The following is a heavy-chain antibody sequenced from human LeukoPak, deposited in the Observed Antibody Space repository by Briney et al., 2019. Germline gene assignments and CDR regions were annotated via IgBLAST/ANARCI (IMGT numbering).Heavy chain of an antibody. CDR3: VSIAATGYYGMDV. CDR1: GGSISSYY. Sequence: SETLSLTCTVSGGSISSYYWSWIRQPPGKGLEWIGYIYYSGSTNYNPSLKSRVTISVDTSKNQFSLKLSSVTAADTAVYYCVSIAATGYYGMDVWGQGTTVTVSS. V-gene: IGHV4-59*01. J-gene: IGHJ6*02. D-gene: IGHD2-21*01. CDR2: IYYSGST.